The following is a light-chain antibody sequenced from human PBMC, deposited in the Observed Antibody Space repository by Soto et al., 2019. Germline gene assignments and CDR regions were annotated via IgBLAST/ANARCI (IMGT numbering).Light chain of an antibody. CDR3: QQYGSSRT. CDR2: GAS. Sequence: EMVLTQSPDTLSLSPGETATLSCRASQSVTMSYLAWYQQRPGQAPRLLIYGASSRAAGIPDRFSGSGSWTDFTLTISRLEPEDFAVYYCQQYGSSRTFGQGTKLEIK. CDR1: QSVTMSY. J-gene: IGKJ2*01. V-gene: IGKV3-20*01.